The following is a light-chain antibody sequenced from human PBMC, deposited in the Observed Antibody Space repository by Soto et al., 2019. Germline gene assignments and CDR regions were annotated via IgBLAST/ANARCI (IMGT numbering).Light chain of an antibody. J-gene: IGKJ3*01. CDR1: QSVSSY. V-gene: IGKV3-11*01. Sequence: EIVLTQSPATLSLSPGERATLSCRASQSVSSYLAWYQQKPGQAPRLLIYDASNRATGIPARFSGSGSGTDFTLTISSLEPDDFAVYYCQQRSNWPVTFGPGTKVDIK. CDR2: DAS. CDR3: QQRSNWPVT.